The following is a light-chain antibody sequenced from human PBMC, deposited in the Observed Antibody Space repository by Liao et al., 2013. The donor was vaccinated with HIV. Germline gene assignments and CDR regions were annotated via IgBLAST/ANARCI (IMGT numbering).Light chain of an antibody. J-gene: IGLJ2*01. CDR2: QDS. CDR3: QVWDSSSDLHVV. CDR1: KLGDKY. V-gene: IGLV3-1*01. Sequence: SYVLTQPPSVSVAPGQTASITCSGDKLGDKYACWYQQKPGQSPVLVIYQDSKRPSGIPERFSGSNSGNTATLTISRVEAGDEADYYCQVWDSSSDLHVVFGGGTKLTVL.